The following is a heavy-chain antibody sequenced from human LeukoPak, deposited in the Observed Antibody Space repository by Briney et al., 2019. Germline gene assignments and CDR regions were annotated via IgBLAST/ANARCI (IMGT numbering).Heavy chain of an antibody. Sequence: GGSLRLSCAASGFTFNIYAMHWVRQAPGKGLEWVAVISHDESDKYYADSVKGRFTISRDNSKNTLYLQMNSLRVEDTAVYYCARRWSFDHWGQGTLVTVSS. CDR3: ARRWSFDH. CDR2: ISHDESDK. D-gene: IGHD6-13*01. J-gene: IGHJ4*02. V-gene: IGHV3-30*04. CDR1: GFTFNIYA.